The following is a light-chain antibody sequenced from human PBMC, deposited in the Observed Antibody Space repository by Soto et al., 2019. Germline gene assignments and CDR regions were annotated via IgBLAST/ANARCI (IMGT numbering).Light chain of an antibody. CDR1: SSNIGSNT. CDR3: AAWDDRLNGFYV. V-gene: IGLV1-44*01. Sequence: QSVLTQPPSASGTPGQRVTISCSGSSSNIGSNTVNWYQQLPGTAPKLLIYSNNQRPSGVPDRFSGSKSGTSASLAISGLQSEDEADYYCAAWDDRLNGFYVFGTGTKVT. J-gene: IGLJ1*01. CDR2: SNN.